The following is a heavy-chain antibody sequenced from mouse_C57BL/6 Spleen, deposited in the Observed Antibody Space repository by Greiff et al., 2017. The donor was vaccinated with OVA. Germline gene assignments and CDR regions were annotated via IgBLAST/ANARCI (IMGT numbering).Heavy chain of an antibody. J-gene: IGHJ1*03. V-gene: IGHV1-81*01. CDR1: GYTFTSYG. Sequence: VKVVESGAELARPGASVKLSCKASGYTFTSYGISWVKQRTGQGLEWIGEIYPRSGNTYYNEKFKGKATLTADKSSSTAYMELRSLTSEDSAVYFCARSGITTGYWYFDVWGTGTTVTVSS. D-gene: IGHD1-1*01. CDR3: ARSGITTGYWYFDV. CDR2: IYPRSGNT.